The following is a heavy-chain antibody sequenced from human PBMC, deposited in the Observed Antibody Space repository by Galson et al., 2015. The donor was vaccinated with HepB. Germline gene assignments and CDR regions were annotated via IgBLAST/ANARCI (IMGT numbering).Heavy chain of an antibody. Sequence: SLRLSCAASGFTFSSYAMHWVRQAPGKGLEWVAVISYDGSNKYYADSVKGRFTISRDNSKNTLYLQMNSLRAEDTAVYYCARPAPLWFGELFGAFGIWGQGTMVTVSS. CDR2: ISYDGSNK. D-gene: IGHD3-10*01. V-gene: IGHV3-30*04. CDR1: GFTFSSYA. J-gene: IGHJ3*02. CDR3: ARPAPLWFGELFGAFGI.